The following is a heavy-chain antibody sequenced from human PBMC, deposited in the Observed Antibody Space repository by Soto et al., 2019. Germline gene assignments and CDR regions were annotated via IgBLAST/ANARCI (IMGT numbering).Heavy chain of an antibody. Sequence: SETLSLTCAVDGGSFGGYYWSWIRQPPGKGLEWIGENNHSGSTNYNPSLKSRVTISVDTSKNQFSLKLSSVTAADTAVYYCARLNGYSRLVHVSNYFDYWGQGTLVTVSS. CDR2: NNHSGST. J-gene: IGHJ4*02. CDR3: ARLNGYSRLVHVSNYFDY. V-gene: IGHV4-34*01. D-gene: IGHD6-19*01. CDR1: GGSFGGYY.